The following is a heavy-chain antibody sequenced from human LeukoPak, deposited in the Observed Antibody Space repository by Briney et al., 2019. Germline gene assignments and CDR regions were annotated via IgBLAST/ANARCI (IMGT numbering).Heavy chain of an antibody. Sequence: SGGSLRLSCAASGFTFSSYWMSWVRQAPGKGLEWVANIKQDGSEKYYVDSVMGRFTISRDNAKNSLYLQMNSLRAEDTAVYYCARDLFGGQSDYRGQGTLVTVSS. CDR2: IKQDGSEK. V-gene: IGHV3-7*04. J-gene: IGHJ4*02. CDR3: ARDLFGGQSDY. D-gene: IGHD3-16*01. CDR1: GFTFSSYW.